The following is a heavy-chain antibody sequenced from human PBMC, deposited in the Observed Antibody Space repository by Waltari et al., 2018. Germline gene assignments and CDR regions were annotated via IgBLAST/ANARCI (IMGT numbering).Heavy chain of an antibody. CDR1: AKIPPTYY. D-gene: IGHD7-27*01. Sequence: QVQLVQSGAELKKPGASVNVSCNISAKIPPTYYLQWVRQAPGQGLEWLGWINPDTGGAFYARKFRGRITMTSDTSINTVYLHLSGLRYDDTAVYFCATKLGRSNWLDPWGQGSLVTVSS. V-gene: IGHV1-2*02. CDR3: ATKLGRSNWLDP. CDR2: INPDTGGA. J-gene: IGHJ5*02.